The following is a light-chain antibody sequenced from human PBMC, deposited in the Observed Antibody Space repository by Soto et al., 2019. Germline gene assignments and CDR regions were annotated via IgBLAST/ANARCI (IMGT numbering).Light chain of an antibody. CDR2: GAS. CDR3: QHYNNWPRT. J-gene: IGKJ1*01. Sequence: EIVMTQSPAPLSVSPAERATLSCRASPSASSTLAWYQQKPGQAPRLLIYGASTRATGIPARFSGSGSGTEFTLTISSLQSEDFAGYYCQHYNNWPRTFGQGTKVEIK. CDR1: PSASST. V-gene: IGKV3-15*01.